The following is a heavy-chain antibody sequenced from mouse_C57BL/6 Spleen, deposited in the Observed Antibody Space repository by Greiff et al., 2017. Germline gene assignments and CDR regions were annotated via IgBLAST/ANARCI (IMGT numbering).Heavy chain of an antibody. CDR1: GYAFSRSW. V-gene: IGHV1-82*01. D-gene: IGHD4-1*01. Sequence: VQLQESGPELVKPGASVKISCKASGYAFSRSWLNWVKQRPGKGLEWIGRIYPGDGDTNSNGKFKGKATLTADKSSSTAYMQLSSLTSEDSAVYFCARSCPWDYFDYWGQGTTLTVSS. J-gene: IGHJ2*01. CDR2: IYPGDGDT. CDR3: ARSCPWDYFDY.